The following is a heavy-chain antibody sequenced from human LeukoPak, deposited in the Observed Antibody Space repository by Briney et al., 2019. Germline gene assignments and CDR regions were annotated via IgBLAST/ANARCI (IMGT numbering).Heavy chain of an antibody. V-gene: IGHV1-18*01. CDR1: AYTFTSYG. CDR2: ISAYNGNT. Sequence: ASVRVSCKASAYTFTSYGISWVRQAPGQGLERMGWISAYNGNTYYAQKLQGRFTMTTDSSTGTAYMELRSLRSDDTAVYYCAREYYNILSGYLAGMDVWGQGTTVTVSS. CDR3: AREYYNILSGYLAGMDV. D-gene: IGHD3-9*01. J-gene: IGHJ6*02.